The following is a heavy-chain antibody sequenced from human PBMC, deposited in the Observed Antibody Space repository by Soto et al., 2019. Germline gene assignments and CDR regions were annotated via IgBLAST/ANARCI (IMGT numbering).Heavy chain of an antibody. V-gene: IGHV3-72*01. J-gene: IGHJ4*02. D-gene: IGHD3-10*01. CDR3: VRTSHYGSGSWNFDY. CDR2: TRNKANSYST. Sequence: EVQLVESGGGLVQPGGSLRLSCAASGFTFSDHYMDWVRQAPGKGLEWVGRTRNKANSYSTEYAASVRGRFTISRDESKNSLYLQMNSLKTEDTAMHYCVRTSHYGSGSWNFDYWGQGTLVTVSS. CDR1: GFTFSDHY.